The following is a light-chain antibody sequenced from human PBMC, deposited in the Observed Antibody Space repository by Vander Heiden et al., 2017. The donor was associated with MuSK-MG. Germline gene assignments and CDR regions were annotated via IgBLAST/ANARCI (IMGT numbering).Light chain of an antibody. V-gene: IGKV3-11*01. CDR3: QQRSVWPPIT. Sequence: VLPQSPATLSLSQGERAPFPCRASQSVSSYLAWYQQKPGQAPRLLSDDASNRATGIPARFSGSGSGTDFTLTISSLEPEDFAVYYCQQRSVWPPITFGGGTKVEMK. CDR1: QSVSSY. J-gene: IGKJ4*01. CDR2: DAS.